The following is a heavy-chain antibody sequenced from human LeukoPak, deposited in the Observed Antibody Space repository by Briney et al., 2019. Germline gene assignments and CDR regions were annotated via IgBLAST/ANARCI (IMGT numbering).Heavy chain of an antibody. J-gene: IGHJ4*02. CDR2: ISWKSGII. V-gene: IGHV3-9*01. CDR3: ARPGIAAADYYFDY. D-gene: IGHD6-13*01. CDR1: GFTFDDYA. Sequence: QTGGSLRLSCAASGFTFDDYAMHWVRQAPGKGLEWVSGISWKSGIIGYADSVKGRFTISRDNAKNSLYLQMNSLRAEDTALYYCARPGIAAADYYFDYWGQGTLVTVSS.